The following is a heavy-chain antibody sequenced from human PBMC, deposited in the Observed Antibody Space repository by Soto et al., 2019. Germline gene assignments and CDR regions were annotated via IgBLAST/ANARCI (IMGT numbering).Heavy chain of an antibody. CDR1: GGSISSYY. Sequence: SETLSLTCTVSGGSISSYYWSWIRQPPGKGLEWIGYIYYSGSTNYNPSLKSRVTISVDTSKNQFSLKLSSVTAADTAVYYCARMYSSGYHDAFDIWGQGTMVTVPS. CDR3: ARMYSSGYHDAFDI. D-gene: IGHD6-19*01. V-gene: IGHV4-59*01. CDR2: IYYSGST. J-gene: IGHJ3*02.